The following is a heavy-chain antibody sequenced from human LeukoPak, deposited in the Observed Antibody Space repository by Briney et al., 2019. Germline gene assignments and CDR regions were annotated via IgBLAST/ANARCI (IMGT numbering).Heavy chain of an antibody. J-gene: IGHJ2*01. V-gene: IGHV5-51*01. D-gene: IGHD2-15*01. CDR2: IYPGDSDT. CDR1: GSSFTSYW. CDR3: ARLDCSGGSCYQGENYYWYFDL. Sequence: LGESLKVSCKGSGSSFTSYWIGWVRQMPGKGLERMGIIYPGDSDTRYSPSFQGQVTISADKSISTAYLQWSSLKASDTAMYYCARLDCSGGSCYQGENYYWYFDLWGRGTLVTVSS.